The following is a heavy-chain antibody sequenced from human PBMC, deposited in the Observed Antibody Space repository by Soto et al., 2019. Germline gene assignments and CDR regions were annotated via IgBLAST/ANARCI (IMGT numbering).Heavy chain of an antibody. J-gene: IGHJ6*02. Sequence: SVKVSCKASGFTFTSSAVQWVRQARGQRLEWIGWIVVGSGNTNYAQKFQERVTITRDMSTSTAYMELSSLRSEDTAVDYCATPPQDYYDSSGYYYHYGMDVWGQGTTVTVSS. CDR1: GFTFTSSA. CDR3: ATPPQDYYDSSGYYYHYGMDV. D-gene: IGHD3-22*01. V-gene: IGHV1-58*01. CDR2: IVVGSGNT.